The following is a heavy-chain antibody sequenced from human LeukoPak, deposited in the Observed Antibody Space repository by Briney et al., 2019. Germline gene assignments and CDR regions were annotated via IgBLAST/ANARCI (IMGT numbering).Heavy chain of an antibody. CDR2: ISAYNGNT. CDR3: ARVPPNYYDSSGYYFDY. V-gene: IGHV1-18*01. Sequence: ASVKVSCKASGYTFTSCGISWVRQAPGQGLEWMGWISAYNGNTNYAQKLQGRVTMTTDTSTSTAYMELRSLRSDDTAVYYCARVPPNYYDSSGYYFDYWGQGTLVTVSS. CDR1: GYTFTSCG. D-gene: IGHD3-22*01. J-gene: IGHJ4*02.